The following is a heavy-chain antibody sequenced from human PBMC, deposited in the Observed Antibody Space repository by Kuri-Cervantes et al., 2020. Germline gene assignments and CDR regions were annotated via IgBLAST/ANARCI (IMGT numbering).Heavy chain of an antibody. CDR2: IGTAGDT. J-gene: IGHJ4*02. V-gene: IGHV3-13*01. CDR1: GFTFSSYD. CDR3: VRRYFDY. Sequence: ETLSLTCAASGFTFSSYDMHWVRQATGKGLEWVSAIGTAGDTYYPGSVKGRFTISRENAKNSLYLQMNSLRAGDTAVYYCVRRYFDYWGQGTLVTVSS.